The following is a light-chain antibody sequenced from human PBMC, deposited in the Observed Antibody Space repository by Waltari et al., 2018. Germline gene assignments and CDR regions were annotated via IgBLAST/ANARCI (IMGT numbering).Light chain of an antibody. J-gene: IGLJ2*01. CDR3: SSYTTTSSLLVV. CDR1: SSDIGRYNY. CDR2: DVN. V-gene: IGLV2-14*03. Sequence: QSALTQPASVSGSPGQSITISCTGTSSDIGRYNYVSWYQHHPGKAPKLMIFDVNNRPSGVSNLFSGLKSGNTACLTVSGLQAEDEADYYCSSYTTTSSLLVVFGGGTKLTVL.